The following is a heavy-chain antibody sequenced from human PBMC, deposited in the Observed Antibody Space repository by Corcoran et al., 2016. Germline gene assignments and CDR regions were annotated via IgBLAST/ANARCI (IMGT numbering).Heavy chain of an antibody. D-gene: IGHD5-18*01. CDR1: GGSFSGYY. Sequence: QVQLQQWGAGLLKPSETLSLTCAVYGGSFSGYYWSWIRQPPGQGLEWIGEIHHSGSTNYNPSLKSRVTISVDTAKNQFSLKLSPVTAADTAVYYCARALGRGTAMVGSYWGHGTLVTGSS. V-gene: IGHV4-34*01. J-gene: IGHJ4*01. CDR2: IHHSGST. CDR3: ARALGRGTAMVGSY.